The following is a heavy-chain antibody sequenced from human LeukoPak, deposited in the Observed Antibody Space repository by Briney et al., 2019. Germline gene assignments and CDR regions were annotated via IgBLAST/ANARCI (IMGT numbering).Heavy chain of an antibody. CDR3: ARGVSRDIVATRPHYYYYGMDV. Sequence: AASVKASCKASGGIFSRHTISWVRQSPGQGLEWMGGITPMFGTSNYAQKFQGRVTITADESTSTAYMELSSLRSEDTAVYYCARGVSRDIVATRPHYYYYGMDVWGQGTTVTVSS. V-gene: IGHV1-69*13. CDR1: GGIFSRHT. D-gene: IGHD5-12*01. J-gene: IGHJ6*02. CDR2: ITPMFGTS.